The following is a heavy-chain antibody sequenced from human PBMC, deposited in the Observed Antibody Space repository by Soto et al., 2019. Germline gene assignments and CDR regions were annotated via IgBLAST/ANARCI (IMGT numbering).Heavy chain of an antibody. CDR1: GGSMSSSNYY. Sequence: XETLSLTCTVSGGSMSSSNYYWGWIRQPPGKGLEWIGSIYYSGSTYYNPSLKSRVTISVDTSKNQFSLKLSSVTAADPAVYYCASHPPNSGYGYWGQGPLVTVSS. V-gene: IGHV4-39*01. CDR3: ASHPPNSGYGY. J-gene: IGHJ1*01. D-gene: IGHD5-12*01. CDR2: IYYSGST.